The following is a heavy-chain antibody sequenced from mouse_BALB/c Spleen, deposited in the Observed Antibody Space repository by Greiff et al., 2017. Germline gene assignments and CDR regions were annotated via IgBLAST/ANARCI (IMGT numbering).Heavy chain of an antibody. CDR2: IDPANGNT. Sequence: EVKLQQSGAELVKPGASVKLSCTASGFNIKDTYMHWVKQRPEQGLEWIGRIDPANGNTKYDPKFQGKATITADTSSNTAYLQLSSLTSEDTAVYYCAFYYGNPWFAYWGQGTLVTVSA. CDR3: AFYYGNPWFAY. D-gene: IGHD2-1*01. V-gene: IGHV14-3*02. J-gene: IGHJ3*01. CDR1: GFNIKDTY.